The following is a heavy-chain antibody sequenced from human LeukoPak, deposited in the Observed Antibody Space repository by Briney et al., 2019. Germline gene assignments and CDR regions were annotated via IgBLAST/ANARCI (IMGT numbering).Heavy chain of an antibody. Sequence: PSETLSLTCTVSGASISSYYWTWIRQPPGKGLEWIGYMYYRGNTNYNPSLKSRVTISVDTSKDQFSLKLSSVTAADTAVYYCATGVHGIAAAGDYYFDYWGQGTLVTVSS. V-gene: IGHV4-59*01. D-gene: IGHD6-13*01. CDR1: GASISSYY. CDR3: ATGVHGIAAAGDYYFDY. CDR2: MYYRGNT. J-gene: IGHJ4*02.